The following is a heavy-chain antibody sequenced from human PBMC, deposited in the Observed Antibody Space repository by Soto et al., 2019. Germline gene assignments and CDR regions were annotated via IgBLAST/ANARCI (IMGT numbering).Heavy chain of an antibody. D-gene: IGHD5-12*01. CDR1: GGTFSSYA. Sequence: QVQLVQSGAEAKKPGSSVKVSCKTSGGTFSSYAISWVRQAPGQGLEWMGGIVPLFRTTNYAQKFQGRVTITADTSTYTVYMELSGPRSGDTAVYYCARGGYSCTWSNLLDRSGLDVWGQGTTVTVSS. CDR2: IVPLFRTT. J-gene: IGHJ6*02. CDR3: ARGGYSCTWSNLLDRSGLDV. V-gene: IGHV1-69*06.